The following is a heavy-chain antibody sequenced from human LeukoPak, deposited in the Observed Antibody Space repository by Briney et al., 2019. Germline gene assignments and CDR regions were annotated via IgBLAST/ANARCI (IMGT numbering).Heavy chain of an antibody. D-gene: IGHD1-14*01. CDR1: GFSFSTYW. V-gene: IGHV3-7*01. CDR3: ARDPGTNFDI. J-gene: IGHJ3*02. Sequence: GGSLRLSCAASGFSFSTYWMSWVRQAPGQGLEWVASIKYDASEKHYVDSVKGRFTISRDNGKNSVYLQMNSLRGEDTAVYYCARDPGTNFDIWGQGTMVTVSS. CDR2: IKYDASEK.